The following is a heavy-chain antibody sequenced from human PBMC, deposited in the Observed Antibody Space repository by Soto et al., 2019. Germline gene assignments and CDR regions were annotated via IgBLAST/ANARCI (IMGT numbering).Heavy chain of an antibody. CDR3: ARRRGFPYYYGMDV. J-gene: IGHJ6*02. CDR2: IYHSGST. D-gene: IGHD5-12*01. V-gene: IGHV4-30-2*01. Sequence: QLQLQESGAGLVKPSQTLSLTCAVSGGSISSGGYSWSWIRQPPGKGLESIGYIYHSGSTYYNPSLKSRVTISVDRSKNQFSLKLSSVTAADTAVYYCARRRGFPYYYGMDVWGQGTTVTVSS. CDR1: GGSISSGGYS.